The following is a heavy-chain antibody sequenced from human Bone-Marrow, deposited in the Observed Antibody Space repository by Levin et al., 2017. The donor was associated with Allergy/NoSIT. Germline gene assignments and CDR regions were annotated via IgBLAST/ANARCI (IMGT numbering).Heavy chain of an antibody. Sequence: GESLKISCAASGFTFSSYSMNWVRQAPGKGLEWVSSISTSSSYIYYADSMKGRFTISRDNAKNSLFLQMNSLRAEDTAVYYCASSLRPGSSENYWGQGTLVTVSS. J-gene: IGHJ4*02. CDR1: GFTFSSYS. CDR2: ISTSSSYI. V-gene: IGHV3-21*01. CDR3: ASSLRPGSSENY. D-gene: IGHD2-2*01.